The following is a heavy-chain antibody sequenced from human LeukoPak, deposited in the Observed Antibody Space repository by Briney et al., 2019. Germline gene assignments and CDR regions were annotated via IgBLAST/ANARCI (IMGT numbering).Heavy chain of an antibody. CDR1: GGSISSGSYY. CDR2: IYTSGST. Sequence: PSQTLSLTCTVSGGSISSGSYYWSWIRQPAGKGLEWIGRIYTSGSTNYNPSLKSRVTISVDTSKNQFSLKLSSVTAADTAVYYCARHVPVFGGATAAFDIWGQGTMVTVSS. J-gene: IGHJ3*02. D-gene: IGHD3-16*01. CDR3: ARHVPVFGGATAAFDI. V-gene: IGHV4-61*02.